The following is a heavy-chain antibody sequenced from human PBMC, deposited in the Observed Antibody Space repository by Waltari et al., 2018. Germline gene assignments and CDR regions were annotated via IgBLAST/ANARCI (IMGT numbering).Heavy chain of an antibody. Sequence: EVHLLESGGGLIRPGGSLRLSCAASGFTFSNYAMSWVRQAPGRELEWVSGIINNVDSSFSADSVKGRFTISRDNSKNTLYLQMENLRGEDTAVYYCARDECTGGDCYSHFHYWGQGTLVTVSS. CDR2: IINNVDSS. CDR3: ARDECTGGDCYSHFHY. D-gene: IGHD2-21*02. J-gene: IGHJ4*02. V-gene: IGHV3-23*01. CDR1: GFTFSNYA.